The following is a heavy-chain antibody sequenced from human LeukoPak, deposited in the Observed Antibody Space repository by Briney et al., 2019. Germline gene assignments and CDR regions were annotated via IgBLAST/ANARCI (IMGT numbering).Heavy chain of an antibody. CDR2: TGLSSSYI. V-gene: IGHV3-21*01. CDR3: ARERSYCSGATCSLDL. D-gene: IGHD2-15*01. CDR1: GFSLSIYD. Sequence: PGGSLRLSCAASGFSLSIYDMVWVRQAPGKGLEWIASTGLSSSYIGYADSVKGRLTISRDNGENSVYLQMNSLRAEDTAVYFCARERSYCSGATCSLDLWGQGTLVTVSS. J-gene: IGHJ5*02.